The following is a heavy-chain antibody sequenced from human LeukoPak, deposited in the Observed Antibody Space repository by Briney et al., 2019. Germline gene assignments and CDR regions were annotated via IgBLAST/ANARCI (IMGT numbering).Heavy chain of an antibody. CDR3: AREGGQDFWRGSRFDP. CDR1: GYTFTGYY. CDR2: INPNSGGT. Sequence: ASVKVSCKASGYTFTGYYMHWVRQAPGQGLEWMGWINPNSGGTNYAQKFQGRVTMTRDTSISTAYMELSRLRSDDTAVYYCAREGGQDFWRGSRFDPWGQGTLVTVSS. V-gene: IGHV1-2*02. J-gene: IGHJ5*02. D-gene: IGHD3-3*01.